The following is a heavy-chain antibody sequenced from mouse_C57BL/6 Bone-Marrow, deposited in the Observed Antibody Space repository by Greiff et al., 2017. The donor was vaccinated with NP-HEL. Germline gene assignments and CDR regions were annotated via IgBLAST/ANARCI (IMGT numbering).Heavy chain of an antibody. Sequence: VKLMESGPGLVAPSQSLSITCTVSGFSLTSYGVDWVRQPPGKGLEWLGVIWGGGSTNYNSALMSRLSISKDNSKSQVFLKMNSLQTDDTARYYCAKQNYGSSPYWYFDVWGTGTTVTVSS. CDR1: GFSLTSYG. J-gene: IGHJ1*03. CDR2: IWGGGST. D-gene: IGHD1-1*01. CDR3: AKQNYGSSPYWYFDV. V-gene: IGHV2-9*01.